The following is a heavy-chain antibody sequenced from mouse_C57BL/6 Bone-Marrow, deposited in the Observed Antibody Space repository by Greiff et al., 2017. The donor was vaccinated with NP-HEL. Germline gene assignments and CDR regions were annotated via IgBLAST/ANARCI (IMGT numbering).Heavy chain of an antibody. CDR2: IDPSDSYT. D-gene: IGHD4-1*01. Sequence: QVQLKQSGAELVKPGASVKLSCKASGYTFTSYWMQWVKQRPGQGLEWIGEIDPSDSYTNYNQKFKGKATLTVDTSSSTAYMQLSSLTSEDSAVYYCARRVGRFDYWGQGTTLTVSS. CDR3: ARRVGRFDY. V-gene: IGHV1-50*01. J-gene: IGHJ2*01. CDR1: GYTFTSYW.